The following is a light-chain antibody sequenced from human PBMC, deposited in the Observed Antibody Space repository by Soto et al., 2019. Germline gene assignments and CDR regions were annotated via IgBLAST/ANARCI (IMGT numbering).Light chain of an antibody. CDR3: HQANSFPFT. CDR1: QDIRNN. Sequence: DIQMTQSPSSLSTSVGDSVAITCQASQDIRNNLNWYQQKQGKAPKLLIYAASSLQSGVPSRFSGSGSGTDFTLTISSLQPEDFATYYCHQANSFPFTFGPGTKVDIK. V-gene: IGKV1-12*01. CDR2: AAS. J-gene: IGKJ3*01.